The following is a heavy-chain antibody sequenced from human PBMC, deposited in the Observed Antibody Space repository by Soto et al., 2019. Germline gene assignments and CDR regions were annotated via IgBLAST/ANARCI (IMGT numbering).Heavy chain of an antibody. CDR2: IRNTAITA. CDR1: GFSFSDYS. J-gene: IGHJ6*03. Sequence: QVHLVESGGDLVKPGGSLRLSCVASGFSFSDYSMTWMRQAPGGGRDFVAFIRNTAITAYYADSVKGRFTSSRDNARNSVSLQMDSLRAEAAAVYYCARDLRQMLSHKHYYYSLDVGGTGNKVTVSS. CDR3: ARDLRQMLSHKHYYYSLDV. D-gene: IGHD3-16*01. V-gene: IGHV3-11*01.